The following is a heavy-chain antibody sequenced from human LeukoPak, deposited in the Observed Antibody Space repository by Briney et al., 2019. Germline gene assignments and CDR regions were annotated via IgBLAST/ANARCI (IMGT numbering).Heavy chain of an antibody. CDR3: ARGAYYYGSGSYSFQIDN. V-gene: IGHV3-21*01. Sequence: PGGSLRLSCAASGFTFSSYNMNWVRQAPGKGLEWVSSITRSSSNIYYADSVKGRSTISRDNAQNSLYLQMNSLRAEDTAVYYCARGAYYYGSGSYSFQIDNWGQGTLVTVSS. CDR1: GFTFSSYN. J-gene: IGHJ4*02. CDR2: ITRSSSNI. D-gene: IGHD3-10*01.